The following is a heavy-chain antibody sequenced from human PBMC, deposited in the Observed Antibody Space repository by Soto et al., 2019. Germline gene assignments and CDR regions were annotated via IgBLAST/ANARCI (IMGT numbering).Heavy chain of an antibody. CDR1: GYTFTSYY. D-gene: IGHD3-22*01. CDR2: INPSGGST. CDR3: AYDSSGFEYFQH. J-gene: IGHJ1*01. V-gene: IGHV1-46*01. Sequence: ASVKVSCKASGYTFTSYYMHWVRQAPGQGLEWMGMINPSGGSTSYAQKFQGRVTMTRDTSTSTVYMELSSLRSEDTAVYYCAYDSSGFEYFQHWGQGTLVTVSS.